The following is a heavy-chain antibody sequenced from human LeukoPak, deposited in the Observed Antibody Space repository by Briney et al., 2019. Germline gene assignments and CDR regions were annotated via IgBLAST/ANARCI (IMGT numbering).Heavy chain of an antibody. CDR3: AKAGVPTGSSSWPNWFDP. J-gene: IGHJ5*02. Sequence: GRSLRLSCAASGFTFDDYAMHWVRQAPGKGLEWVSGISWNSGSIGYADSVKGRFTISRDNAKNSLYLQMNSLRAEDTALYYCAKAGVPTGSSSWPNWFDPWGQGTLVTVSS. D-gene: IGHD6-13*01. CDR2: ISWNSGSI. V-gene: IGHV3-9*01. CDR1: GFTFDDYA.